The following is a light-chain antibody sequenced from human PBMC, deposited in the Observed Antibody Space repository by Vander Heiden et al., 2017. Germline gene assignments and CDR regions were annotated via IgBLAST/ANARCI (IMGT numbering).Light chain of an antibody. Sequence: IVLTQSPATLALSPGVSATLTCRAKHSVSSYLAWYQQKPGQAPRPLIYDASNRATGIPARFSGSGSGADFSLSISSLELEDFAVYYCQQRSNWPSLTFSGGTKVEIK. CDR2: DAS. CDR3: QQRSNWPSLT. V-gene: IGKV3-11*01. J-gene: IGKJ4*01. CDR1: HSVSSY.